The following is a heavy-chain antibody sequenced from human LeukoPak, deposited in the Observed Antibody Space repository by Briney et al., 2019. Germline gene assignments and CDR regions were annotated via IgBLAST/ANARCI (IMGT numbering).Heavy chain of an antibody. CDR2: IIPIFGTA. J-gene: IGHJ4*02. Sequence: SVKVSCKASGGTFSSYAISWVRQAPGQGLEWMGRIIPIFGTANYAQKFQGRVTITMDESTSTAYMELSSLRSEDTAVYYCARAPGYYDSSGYYDVYFDYWGQGTLVTVSS. V-gene: IGHV1-69*05. D-gene: IGHD3-22*01. CDR3: ARAPGYYDSSGYYDVYFDY. CDR1: GGTFSSYA.